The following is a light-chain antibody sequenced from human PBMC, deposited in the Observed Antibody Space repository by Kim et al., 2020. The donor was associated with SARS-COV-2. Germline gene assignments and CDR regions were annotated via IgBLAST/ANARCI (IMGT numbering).Light chain of an antibody. V-gene: IGKV3-20*01. CDR2: GAS. CDR3: HQYGSSPRT. CDR1: QSVSSNS. Sequence: EIVLTQSPGTLSLSPGQRATLSCRASQSVSSNSLAWYQQKPGQAPRLLIYGASTRAAGIPDRFSVSGSGTDFTLTISRLEPEDFAVYYCHQYGSSPRTFGQGTKVDIK. J-gene: IGKJ1*01.